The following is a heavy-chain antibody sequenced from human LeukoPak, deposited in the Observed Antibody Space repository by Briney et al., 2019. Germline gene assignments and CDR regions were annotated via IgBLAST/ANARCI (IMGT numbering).Heavy chain of an antibody. J-gene: IGHJ4*02. Sequence: GGSLRLSCTASGFTFGDYAMSWVRQAPGKGLEYVSGISSNGDSTYYANSVKGRFTISRDNSKNTLYLQMGSLRAEDMAVYYCAREYYYEELDYWGQGTLVTVSS. CDR1: GFTFGDYA. V-gene: IGHV3-64*01. CDR2: ISSNGDST. D-gene: IGHD3-22*01. CDR3: AREYYYEELDY.